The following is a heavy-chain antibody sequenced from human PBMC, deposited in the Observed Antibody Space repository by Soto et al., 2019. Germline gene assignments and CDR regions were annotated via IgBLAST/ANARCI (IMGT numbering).Heavy chain of an antibody. V-gene: IGHV4-61*08. CDR2: IDNSGNT. J-gene: IGHJ4*02. Sequence: SETLSLTCAVSGDSISSGGYSWSWIRQPPGKGLEWIGRIDNSGNTNYNPSLKSRVTMSADTSRNQFSLKLNSVTAADTAVYYCARGGQDFWSGPFDYWGQGALVTVSS. CDR3: ARGGQDFWSGPFDY. CDR1: GDSISSGGYS. D-gene: IGHD3-3*01.